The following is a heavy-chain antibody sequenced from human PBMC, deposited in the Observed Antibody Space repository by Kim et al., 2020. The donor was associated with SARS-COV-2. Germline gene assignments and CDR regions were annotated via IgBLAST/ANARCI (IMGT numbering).Heavy chain of an antibody. D-gene: IGHD4-17*01. J-gene: IGHJ4*02. V-gene: IGHV4-59*01. CDR3: ARSHDYGGYDF. Sequence: SETLSLTCTVSGGSISSYYWSWIRQPPGKGLEWIGYIYYSGSTNYNPSLKSRVTISLDTSENQISLKLSSVTAADTAVYYCARSHDYGGYDFWGQGTLVTVSS. CDR2: IYYSGST. CDR1: GGSISSYY.